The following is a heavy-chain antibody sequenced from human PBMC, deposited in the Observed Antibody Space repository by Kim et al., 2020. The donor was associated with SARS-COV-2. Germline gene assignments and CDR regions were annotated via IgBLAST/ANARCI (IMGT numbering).Heavy chain of an antibody. CDR3: ATRYSGSYSVSFRLDY. V-gene: IGHV3-43*02. CDR1: GFTFDDYA. Sequence: GGSLRLSCAASGFTFDDYAMHWVRQAPGKGLEWVSLISGDGGSTYYADSVKGRFTISRDNSKNSLYLQMNSLRTEDTALYYCATRYSGSYSVSFRLDYWGQGTLVTVSS. D-gene: IGHD1-26*01. J-gene: IGHJ4*02. CDR2: ISGDGGST.